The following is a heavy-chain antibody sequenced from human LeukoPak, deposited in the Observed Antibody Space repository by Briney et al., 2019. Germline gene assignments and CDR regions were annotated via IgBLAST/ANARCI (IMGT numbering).Heavy chain of an antibody. CDR2: ISSSGSTI. D-gene: IGHD3-16*02. Sequence: GGSLRLSCAASGFTFSSYEMNWVRQAPGKGLEWVSYISSSGSTIYYADSVKGRFTISRDNAKNSLYLQMNSLRAEDTALYYCARNMITFGGVIVGFDYWGQGTLVTVSS. CDR3: ARNMITFGGVIVGFDY. V-gene: IGHV3-48*03. CDR1: GFTFSSYE. J-gene: IGHJ4*02.